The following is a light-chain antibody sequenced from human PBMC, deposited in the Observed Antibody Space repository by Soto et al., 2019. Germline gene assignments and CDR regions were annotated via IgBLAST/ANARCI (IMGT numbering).Light chain of an antibody. V-gene: IGKV3-20*01. CDR1: QSISSSY. CDR2: GAS. Sequence: EIVLTQSPGTMSLSPGTRATLSCSASQSISSSYLAWYKQRPGQAPRLLIYGASSRATGIPDRFSGIGSGTEFTLTISRLQPEDFAVYYCQQYGSSPWTFGQGTKVDIK. CDR3: QQYGSSPWT. J-gene: IGKJ1*01.